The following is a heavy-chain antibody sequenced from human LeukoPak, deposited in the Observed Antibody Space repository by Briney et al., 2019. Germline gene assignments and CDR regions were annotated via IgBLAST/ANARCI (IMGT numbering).Heavy chain of an antibody. CDR3: ARTLHSSSWCRQYYYMDV. CDR2: INHSGST. Sequence: PSETLSLTCAVYGGSFSGYYWSWIRQPPGKGLEWIGEINHSGSTNYNPSLKSRVTISVDTSKNQFSLKLSSVTAADTAVYYCARTLHSSSWCRQYYYMDVWGKGTTVTVSS. D-gene: IGHD6-13*01. CDR1: GGSFSGYY. V-gene: IGHV4-34*01. J-gene: IGHJ6*03.